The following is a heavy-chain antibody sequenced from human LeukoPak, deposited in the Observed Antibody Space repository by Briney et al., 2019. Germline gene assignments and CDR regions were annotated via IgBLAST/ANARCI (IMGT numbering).Heavy chain of an antibody. D-gene: IGHD6-19*01. CDR1: GGSISSYY. Sequence: SETLSLTCTVSGGSISSYYWSWIRQPPGKGLEWIGYIYYSGSTNYNPSLKSRVTISVDTSKNQFSLKLSSVTAADTAVYYCAREPAIAVSGMDVWGQGTTVTVSS. J-gene: IGHJ6*02. CDR2: IYYSGST. CDR3: AREPAIAVSGMDV. V-gene: IGHV4-59*01.